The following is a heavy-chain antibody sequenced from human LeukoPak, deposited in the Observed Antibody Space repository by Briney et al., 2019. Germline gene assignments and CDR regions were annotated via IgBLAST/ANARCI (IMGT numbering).Heavy chain of an antibody. V-gene: IGHV3-21*01. CDR2: ISSTSSYI. J-gene: IGHJ6*02. CDR3: ARALWSGPVYYGMDV. D-gene: IGHD3-10*01. CDR1: GFTFSNYN. Sequence: PGGSLRLSCAASGFTFSNYNFYWVRQAPGKGLEWVSSISSTSSYIYYADSMKGRFTIFRDNAKNSLYLQMNSLRAEDTAVYYCARALWSGPVYYGMDVWGQGTTVTVSS.